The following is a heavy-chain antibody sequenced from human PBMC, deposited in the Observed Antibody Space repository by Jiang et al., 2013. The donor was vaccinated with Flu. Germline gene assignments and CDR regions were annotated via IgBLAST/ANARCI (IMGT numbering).Heavy chain of an antibody. Sequence: VQLLESGAGLVQPGGSLRLSCAASGFTFSSYGMNWVRQAPEKGLEWVSVISGSGGHRYYADSVKGRFTISRDNSKNTLYLQMDSLRAEDTAVYYCARHTTVGKWFFDLWGRGTLVTVSS. V-gene: IGHV3-23*01. J-gene: IGHJ2*01. CDR1: GFTFSSYG. CDR2: ISGSGGHR. D-gene: IGHD4-23*01. CDR3: ARHTTVGKWFFDL.